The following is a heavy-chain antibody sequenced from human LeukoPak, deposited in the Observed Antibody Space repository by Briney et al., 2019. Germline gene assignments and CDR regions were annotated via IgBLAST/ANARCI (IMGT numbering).Heavy chain of an antibody. V-gene: IGHV4-34*01. CDR1: GGSFSGYY. CDR3: ARSPGLPYYYGSGSYFPYYMDV. Sequence: SETLSLTCAVYGGSFSGYYWSWIRQPPGKGLEWIGEINHSGSTNYNPSLKSRVTISVDTSKNQFSLKLSSVTAADTAVYYCARSPGLPYYYGSGSYFPYYMDVWGKGTTVTVSS. D-gene: IGHD3-10*01. CDR2: INHSGST. J-gene: IGHJ6*03.